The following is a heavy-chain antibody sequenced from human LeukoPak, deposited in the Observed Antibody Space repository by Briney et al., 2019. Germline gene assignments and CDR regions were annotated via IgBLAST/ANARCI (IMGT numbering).Heavy chain of an antibody. CDR2: IKQDGSEK. Sequence: GGSLRLSCAASGFTFSSYWMSWVRQAPGKGLEWVANIKQDGSEKYYVDSVKGRFTISRDNAENSLSLRVNSLRAEDTAVYYCASAGGDSRSPLPFYYWGQGTLVTVSS. D-gene: IGHD3-22*01. J-gene: IGHJ4*02. CDR3: ASAGGDSRSPLPFYY. CDR1: GFTFSSYW. V-gene: IGHV3-7*03.